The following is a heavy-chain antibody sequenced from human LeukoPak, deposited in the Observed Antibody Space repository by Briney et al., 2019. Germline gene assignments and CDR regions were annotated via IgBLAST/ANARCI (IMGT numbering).Heavy chain of an antibody. V-gene: IGHV1-2*02. J-gene: IGHJ4*02. CDR2: INPNSGDT. Sequence: ASVKVSCKASGYTFTGYYIHWVRQAPGQGLEWMGWINPNSGDTNFAQKFQGRVTMTRDTSISTAYMELNRLRSDDTAVYYCARDGSGGYYFYWGRGTLVTVSS. CDR3: ARDGSGGYYFY. CDR1: GYTFTGYY. D-gene: IGHD3-10*01.